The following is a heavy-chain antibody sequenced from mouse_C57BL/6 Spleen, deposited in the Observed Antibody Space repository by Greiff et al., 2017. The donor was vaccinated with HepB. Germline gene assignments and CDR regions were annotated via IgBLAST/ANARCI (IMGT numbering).Heavy chain of an antibody. CDR1: GYTFTSYW. CDR2: IYPSDSET. Sequence: QVQLQQPGAELVRPGSSVKLSCKASGYTFTSYWMDWVKQRPGHGLEWIGNIYPSDSETHYNQKFKDKATLTVDKSSSTSYLQLSSLTSEDSAVYCCAMGFAYWGQGTLVTVSA. J-gene: IGHJ3*01. CDR3: AMGFAY. V-gene: IGHV1-61*01.